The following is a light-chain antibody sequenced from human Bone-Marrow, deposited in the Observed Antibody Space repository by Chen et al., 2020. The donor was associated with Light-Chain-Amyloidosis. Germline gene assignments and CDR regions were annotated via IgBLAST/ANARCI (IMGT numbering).Light chain of an antibody. CDR3: SSYTITNTLV. CDR1: SSDVVVDNH. J-gene: IGLJ1*01. Sequence: QSDLPQPPSVSRSPGQSNNIPSNGTSSDVVVDNHVSWYPQHPDKAPKLMIYEVTNRPSWFPDRFSGSKSDNTASLTISGLQTADEADYFCSSYTITNTLVFGSGTRVTVL. V-gene: IGLV2-14*01. CDR2: EVT.